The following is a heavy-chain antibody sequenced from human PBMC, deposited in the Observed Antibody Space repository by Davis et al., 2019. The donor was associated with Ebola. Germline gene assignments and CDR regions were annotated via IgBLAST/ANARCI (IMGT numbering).Heavy chain of an antibody. D-gene: IGHD3-3*01. J-gene: IGHJ6*03. CDR3: ARGDFWSGYYLYYYMDV. V-gene: IGHV4-59*01. CDR1: GGSISSYY. Sequence: SETLSLTCTVSGGSISSYYWSWIRQPPGKGLEWIGYIYYSGSTNYNPSLKSRVTISVDTSKNQFSLKLSSVTAADTAVYYCARGDFWSGYYLYYYMDVWGKGTTVTVSS. CDR2: IYYSGST.